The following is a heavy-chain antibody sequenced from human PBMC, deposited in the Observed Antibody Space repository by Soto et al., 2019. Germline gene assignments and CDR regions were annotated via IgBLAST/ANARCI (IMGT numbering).Heavy chain of an antibody. CDR2: ISGSGGST. CDR1: GFTFSSYA. Sequence: GGSLRLSCAASGFTFSSYAMSWVRQAPGKGLEWVSAISGSGGSTYYADSVKGRFTISRDNSKNTLYLQMNSLRAEDTAVYYCAKQVEQWLVPTALRSGEFDYWGQGTLVTVSS. D-gene: IGHD6-19*01. CDR3: AKQVEQWLVPTALRSGEFDY. J-gene: IGHJ4*02. V-gene: IGHV3-23*01.